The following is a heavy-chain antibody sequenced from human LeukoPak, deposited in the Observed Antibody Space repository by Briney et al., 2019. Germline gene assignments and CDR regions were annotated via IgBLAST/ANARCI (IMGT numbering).Heavy chain of an antibody. V-gene: IGHV1-69*13. D-gene: IGHD2-2*01. Sequence: ASVKVSCKASGGTFSSYAISWVRQAPGQGLGWMGGIIPIFGTANYAQKFQGRVTITADESTSTAYMELSSLRSEDTAVYYCARASRYCSSTSCYVGAFDIWGQGTMVTVSS. CDR3: ARASRYCSSTSCYVGAFDI. J-gene: IGHJ3*02. CDR1: GGTFSSYA. CDR2: IIPIFGTA.